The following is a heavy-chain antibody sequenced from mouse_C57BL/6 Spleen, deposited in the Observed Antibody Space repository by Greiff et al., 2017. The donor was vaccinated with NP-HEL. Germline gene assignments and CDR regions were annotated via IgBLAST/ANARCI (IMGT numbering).Heavy chain of an antibody. Sequence: EVQVVESGEGLVKPGGSLKLSCAASGFTFSSYAMSWVRQTPEKRLEWVAYISSGGDYIYYADTVKGRFTISRDNARNTLYLQMSSRKSEDTAMYYCTRDPQYFDYWGQGTTLTVSS. CDR2: ISSGGDYI. CDR1: GFTFSSYA. J-gene: IGHJ2*01. CDR3: TRDPQYFDY. V-gene: IGHV5-9-1*02.